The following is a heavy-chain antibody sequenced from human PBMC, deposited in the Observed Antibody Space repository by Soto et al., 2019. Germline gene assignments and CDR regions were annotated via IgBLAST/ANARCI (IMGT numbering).Heavy chain of an antibody. CDR2: IYYSGST. CDR1: GGSISSGGYY. CDR3: ARRGYSGYGYSYGYGWFDP. Sequence: SETLSLTCTVSGGSISSGGYYWSWIRQHPGKGLEWIGYIYYSGSTYYNPSLKSRVTISVDTSKNQFSLKLSSVTAADTAVYYCARRGYSGYGYSYGYGWFDPRGQGTLVTVPS. D-gene: IGHD5-12*01. J-gene: IGHJ5*02. V-gene: IGHV4-31*03.